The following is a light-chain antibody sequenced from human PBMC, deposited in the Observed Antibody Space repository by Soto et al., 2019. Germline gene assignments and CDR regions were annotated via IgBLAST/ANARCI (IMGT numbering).Light chain of an antibody. V-gene: IGLV2-14*01. CDR2: NVS. J-gene: IGLJ7*01. CDR3: SSYTNSNTAV. Sequence: QSALTQPASVSGSPGQSITISCTGTSSDVGGYNYVSWYQQHPGKAPKLMIYNVSNRPSGVSNRFSGSKSGNTASLTISGLQAEDEADYSRSSYTNSNTAVFGGGTQLTVL. CDR1: SSDVGGYNY.